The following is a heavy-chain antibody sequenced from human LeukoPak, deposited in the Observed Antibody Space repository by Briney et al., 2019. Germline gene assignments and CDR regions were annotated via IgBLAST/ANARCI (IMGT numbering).Heavy chain of an antibody. D-gene: IGHD2-15*01. J-gene: IGHJ4*02. CDR3: AKDLVAAFDY. Sequence: PGGSLRLSRAASGFTFSSYGMHWVRQAPGKGLEWVAVISYDGSNKYYADSVKGRFTISRDNSKNTLYLQMNSLRAEDTAVYYCAKDLVAAFDYWGQGTLVTVSS. CDR2: ISYDGSNK. V-gene: IGHV3-30*18. CDR1: GFTFSSYG.